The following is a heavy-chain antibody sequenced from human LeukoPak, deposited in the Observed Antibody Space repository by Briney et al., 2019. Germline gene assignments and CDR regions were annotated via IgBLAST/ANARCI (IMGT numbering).Heavy chain of an antibody. CDR2: IYSGGNT. Sequence: GGSLTLSCAASGFTVSSNYMSWVRQAPGKGLEWVSLIYSGGNTYYADSVKGRFTISRDNSKNTLYLQMTSLRAEDTAVYYCARADYYDSSGYNDYWGQGTLVTVSS. D-gene: IGHD3-22*01. CDR1: GFTVSSNY. J-gene: IGHJ4*02. V-gene: IGHV3-53*01. CDR3: ARADYYDSSGYNDY.